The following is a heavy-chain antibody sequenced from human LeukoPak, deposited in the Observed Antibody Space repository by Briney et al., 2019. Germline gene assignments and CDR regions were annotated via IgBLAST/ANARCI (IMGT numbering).Heavy chain of an antibody. Sequence: GGSLRLSCAASGFTFSTYAMTWVRQAPGKGLEWVSTVSGSGGTTYYADSVKGRFTISRDNFKNTMYLQMKSLRGEDTAVFFCAKGLPGEAFDIWGQGTMVTVSS. V-gene: IGHV3-23*01. CDR1: GFTFSTYA. CDR2: VSGSGGTT. CDR3: AKGLPGEAFDI. J-gene: IGHJ3*02. D-gene: IGHD7-27*01.